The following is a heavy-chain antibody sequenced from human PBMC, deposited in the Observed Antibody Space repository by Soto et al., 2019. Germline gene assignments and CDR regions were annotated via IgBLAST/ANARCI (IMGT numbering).Heavy chain of an antibody. J-gene: IGHJ5*02. V-gene: IGHV3-21*01. CDR2: ISSSSTSI. CDR1: GCAFRSYS. D-gene: IGHD4-4*01. Sequence: SLRLSCAASGCAFRSYSMNWVRQAPGQGLEWVSSISSSSTSIDYADSLKGRFTISRDNAKNSLFLQMNSLRAEDTAVYYCARGSTVTSGGRWFDPWGRGTLVTVSS. CDR3: ARGSTVTSGGRWFDP.